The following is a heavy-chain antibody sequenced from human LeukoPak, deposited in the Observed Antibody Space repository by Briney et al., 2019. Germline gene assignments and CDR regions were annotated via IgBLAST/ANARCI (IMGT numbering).Heavy chain of an antibody. Sequence: AASVKVSCKASGYTFTSYGISWVRQAPGQGLEWMGWISAYNGNTNYAQKLQGRVTMTTDTSTSTAYMELRSLKSDDTAVYYCARNSNYGYHFDYWGQGTLVTVSS. J-gene: IGHJ4*02. D-gene: IGHD4-11*01. CDR3: ARNSNYGYHFDY. CDR1: GYTFTSYG. V-gene: IGHV1-18*01. CDR2: ISAYNGNT.